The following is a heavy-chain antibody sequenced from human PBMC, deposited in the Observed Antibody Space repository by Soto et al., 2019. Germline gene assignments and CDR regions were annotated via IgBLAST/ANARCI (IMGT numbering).Heavy chain of an antibody. Sequence: QVQLVESGGGLVKPGGSLRLSCAASGFTFSDYYMSWIRQAPGKGLEWVSYISGRSSYTNHADSVKGRFTISRDNAKNSLYLQMNTLRVEDTAIYYCARGGIAATGTTWFDPWGQGTLVTVSS. D-gene: IGHD6-13*01. V-gene: IGHV3-11*05. CDR2: ISGRSSYT. CDR1: GFTFSDYY. CDR3: ARGGIAATGTTWFDP. J-gene: IGHJ5*02.